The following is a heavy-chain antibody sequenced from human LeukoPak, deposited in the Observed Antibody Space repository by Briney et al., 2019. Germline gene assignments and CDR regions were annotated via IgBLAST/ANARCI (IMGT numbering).Heavy chain of an antibody. CDR3: ARAGIVGAAAYGY. CDR2: ISYDGSNK. CDR1: GFTFSSYA. D-gene: IGHD1-26*01. Sequence: GGSLRLSCAASGFTFSSYAMHWVRQAPGKGLEWVSVISYDGSNKFYADSVKGRYTISRDNSKNTLFLQMNSLRAEDTAVYYCARAGIVGAAAYGYWGQGTLVTVSS. J-gene: IGHJ4*02. V-gene: IGHV3-30-3*01.